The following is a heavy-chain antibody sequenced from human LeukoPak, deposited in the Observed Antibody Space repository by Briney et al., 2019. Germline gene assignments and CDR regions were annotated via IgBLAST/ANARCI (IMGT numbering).Heavy chain of an antibody. CDR3: ARDIYDSSGYLYFDL. CDR1: GFTFSSYE. D-gene: IGHD3-22*01. Sequence: PGGSLRLSCAASGFTFSSYEMNWVRQAPGKGLEWVSYISSSGSTIYYVDSVKGRFTISRDNAKNSLYLQMNSLRAEDTAVYYCARDIYDSSGYLYFDLWGRGTLVTVSS. J-gene: IGHJ2*01. V-gene: IGHV3-48*03. CDR2: ISSSGSTI.